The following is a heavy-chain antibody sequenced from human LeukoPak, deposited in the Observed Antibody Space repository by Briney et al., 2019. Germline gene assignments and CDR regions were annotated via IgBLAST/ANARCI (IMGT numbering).Heavy chain of an antibody. D-gene: IGHD3-10*01. CDR3: ATGRILWFGESFDY. CDR2: IKQDGSEK. CDR1: GFTFSSYW. V-gene: IGHV3-7*01. J-gene: IGHJ4*02. Sequence: PGGSLRLSCAASGFTFSSYWMSWVRQAPGKGLEWVANIKQDGSEKYYVDSVKGRFTISRDNSKNTLYLQMNSLRAEDTAVYYCATGRILWFGESFDYWGQGTLVTVSS.